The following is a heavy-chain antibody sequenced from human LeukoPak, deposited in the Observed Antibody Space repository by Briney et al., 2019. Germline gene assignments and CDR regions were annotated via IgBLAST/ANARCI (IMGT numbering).Heavy chain of an antibody. Sequence: GGSLRLSCAASGFTFSSYEMNWVRQAPGKGLEWVSYISSSGGTIYYPDSVKGRFTISRDNAKNSLYLQMNSLRVEDTAIYYCARLSSGAFDIWGQGTMVTVSS. J-gene: IGHJ3*02. CDR1: GFTFSSYE. D-gene: IGHD1-14*01. CDR3: ARLSSGAFDI. CDR2: ISSSGGTI. V-gene: IGHV3-48*03.